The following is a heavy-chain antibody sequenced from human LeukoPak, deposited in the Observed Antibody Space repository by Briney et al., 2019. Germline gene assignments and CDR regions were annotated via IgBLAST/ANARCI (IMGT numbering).Heavy chain of an antibody. V-gene: IGHV3-64*01. D-gene: IGHD2-21*01. Sequence: PGGSLRLSCAASGFTFSSYAMHWVRQAPGKGLEYVSAISSNGGSTYYANSVKGRFTISRDNSKNTVYLQMGSLRAEDMAVYCCARDLAYCGGDCYPRWYMDVWGKGTTVTVSS. J-gene: IGHJ6*03. CDR3: ARDLAYCGGDCYPRWYMDV. CDR2: ISSNGGST. CDR1: GFTFSSYA.